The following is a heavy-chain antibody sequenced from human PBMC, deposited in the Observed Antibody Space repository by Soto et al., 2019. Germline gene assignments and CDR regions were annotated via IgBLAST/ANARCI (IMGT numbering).Heavy chain of an antibody. CDR2: MYHCGST. CDR3: ARVGPWVPYYYDSSPYTFENWFDP. V-gene: IGHV4-38-2*01. J-gene: IGHJ5*02. D-gene: IGHD3-22*01. CDR1: GYAISSGYY. Sequence: PSETLSLTCAVPGYAISSGYYWGWLRQPPGKGLEWSGSMYHCGSTYSNPSLNRRVTLSIGMTNNPVSLRLSSVTAADTAVYYCARVGPWVPYYYDSSPYTFENWFDPWGQGTPVTVSS.